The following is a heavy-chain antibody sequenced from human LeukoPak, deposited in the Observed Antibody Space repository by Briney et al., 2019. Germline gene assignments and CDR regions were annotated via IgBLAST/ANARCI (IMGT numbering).Heavy chain of an antibody. D-gene: IGHD5-24*01. CDR2: INPSGGST. Sequence: ASVKVSCKASGYTFTSYYMHWVRQAPGQGLEWMGIINPSGGSTSYAQKFQGRVTMTRDTSTSTVYMELSSLRSEDTAVYYCARDREMATIRSRGYYYYYMDVWGKGTPVTVSS. V-gene: IGHV1-46*01. J-gene: IGHJ6*03. CDR3: ARDREMATIRSRGYYYYYMDV. CDR1: GYTFTSYY.